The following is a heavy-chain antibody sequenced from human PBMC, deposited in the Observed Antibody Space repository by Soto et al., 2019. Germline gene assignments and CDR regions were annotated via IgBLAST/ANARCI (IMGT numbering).Heavy chain of an antibody. CDR2: IKSDGSGT. V-gene: IGHV3-74*01. CDR3: ARGDGDYYDGNGYLGRH. CDR1: GFTFSSYW. J-gene: IGHJ4*02. Sequence: EVQLVESGGGLVQPGGSLRLSCAASGFTFSSYWMHWVRQAPGKGLVWVSRIKSDGSGTYYADSVKGRLTISRDNAKNTLYLQMNSLRAEDTAVYYCARGDGDYYDGNGYLGRHWGQGTLVPVSS. D-gene: IGHD3-22*01.